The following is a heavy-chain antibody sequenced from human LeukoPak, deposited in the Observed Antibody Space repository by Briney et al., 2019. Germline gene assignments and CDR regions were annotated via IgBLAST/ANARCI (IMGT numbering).Heavy chain of an antibody. Sequence: ASVKVSCKASGYTFTGYGISWVQQAPGQELEWMGWISAYNGNTNYAQKLQGRVTMTTDTSTSTAYMELRSLRSDDTAVYYCARALYYYGSGAPDYWGQGTLVTVSS. CDR1: GYTFTGYG. CDR3: ARALYYYGSGAPDY. CDR2: ISAYNGNT. V-gene: IGHV1-18*01. J-gene: IGHJ4*02. D-gene: IGHD3-10*01.